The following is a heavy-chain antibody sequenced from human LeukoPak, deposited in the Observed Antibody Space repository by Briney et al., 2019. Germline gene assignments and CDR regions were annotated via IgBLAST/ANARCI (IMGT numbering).Heavy chain of an antibody. V-gene: IGHV3-74*01. CDR2: ISTDGSIT. CDR3: ARRGNAYDI. D-gene: IGHD6-13*01. CDR1: GLTFSDYY. Sequence: GGSLILSCAASGLTFSDYYMRWIRQARGKGLVWVSRISTDGSITAYADSVRGRFTISRDNAKNTLYLQMNSLRAEDTAIYYCARRGNAYDIWGQGTMVTVSS. J-gene: IGHJ3*02.